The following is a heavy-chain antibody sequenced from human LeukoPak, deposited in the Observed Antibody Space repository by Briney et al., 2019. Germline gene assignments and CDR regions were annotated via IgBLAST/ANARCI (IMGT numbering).Heavy chain of an antibody. Sequence: ASVKVSCKASGYRFISNYIQWVRQAPGLGPEWMGWMHPGNGNTRYAEKFQGRVTMTRDTSINTAYMDLSSLRSDDTAVYYCAREGSYCVGGDCYSFDFWGQGSLITVSS. CDR1: GYRFISNY. CDR3: AREGSYCVGGDCYSFDF. D-gene: IGHD2-21*02. J-gene: IGHJ4*02. V-gene: IGHV1-2*02. CDR2: MHPGNGNT.